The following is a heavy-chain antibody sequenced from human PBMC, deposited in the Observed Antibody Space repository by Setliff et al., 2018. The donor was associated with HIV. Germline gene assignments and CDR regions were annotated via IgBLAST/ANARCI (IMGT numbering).Heavy chain of an antibody. D-gene: IGHD3-22*01. J-gene: IGHJ4*02. Sequence: SQTLSLTCTVSGDSTSTDYWTWIRQPPGKGLEWIGYIYNSASTSYNPPLKNRVTISVDTSKNQFSLKLSSVTAADTAVYYCPRGLSFYDPGGFDYWGQGTLVTVSS. CDR2: IYNSAST. CDR3: PRGLSFYDPGGFDY. V-gene: IGHV4-4*09. CDR1: GDSTSTDY.